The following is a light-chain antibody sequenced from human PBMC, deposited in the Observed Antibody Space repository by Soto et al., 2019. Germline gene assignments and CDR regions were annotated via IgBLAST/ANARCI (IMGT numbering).Light chain of an antibody. J-gene: IGKJ2*01. CDR1: QSVSSN. Sequence: EVVMTQSPATLSVSPGERATLSCRASQSVSSNLVWYQQKPGQAPRLLIYDASTRATGIPARFSGSGSGTEFTLTISSLQSEDFALYFCQQCNNLTYTFGHGTKLEIK. V-gene: IGKV3-15*01. CDR3: QQCNNLTYT. CDR2: DAS.